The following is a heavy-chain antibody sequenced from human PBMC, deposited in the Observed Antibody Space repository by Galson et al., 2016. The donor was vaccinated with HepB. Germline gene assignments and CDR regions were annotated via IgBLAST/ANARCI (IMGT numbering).Heavy chain of an antibody. J-gene: IGHJ4*02. CDR2: ISYDGSKK. CDR1: GFTFSSYD. CDR3: AKDYVYTAVSGPYDY. D-gene: IGHD5-18*01. Sequence: SLRLSCAASGFTFSSYDMHWVRQAPGKGLEWVAVISYDGSKKYYADSLKGRFTIFRDNSRNTLYLQTNSLRVEDTAVYYCAKDYVYTAVSGPYDYWGQGTLVTVSS. V-gene: IGHV3-30*18.